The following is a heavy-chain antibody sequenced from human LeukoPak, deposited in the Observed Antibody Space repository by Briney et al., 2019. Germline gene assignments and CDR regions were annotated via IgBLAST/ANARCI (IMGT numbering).Heavy chain of an antibody. V-gene: IGHV1-46*01. CDR3: GRVRAHGICCDY. CDR1: GYMFISYY. J-gene: IGHJ4*02. CDR2: INISGGFT. Sequence: ASVKLCCKAAGYMFISYYIHWVRQAPAQGLEWMGRINISGGFTTYAQKFHGRVSMNRDKSTSTVYMELSSLTSEDTAVYYCGRVRAHGICCDYWGQGTLVTVSS. D-gene: IGHD1-14*01.